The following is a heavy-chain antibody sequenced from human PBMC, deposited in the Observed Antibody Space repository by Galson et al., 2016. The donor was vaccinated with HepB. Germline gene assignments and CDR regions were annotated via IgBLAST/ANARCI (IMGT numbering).Heavy chain of an antibody. CDR3: ARDLGGYSGYGGNSFGMDV. Sequence: SLRLSCAGSGFIFSTYAMSWVRQAPGKGLEWVSGIRGSGGGIDYADSVKGRFTISRDNSKSTINLHMNSLRPEDTAVYYCARDLGGYSGYGGNSFGMDVWGQGTTVTVS. CDR2: IRGSGGGI. D-gene: IGHD5-12*01. CDR1: GFIFSTYA. J-gene: IGHJ6*02. V-gene: IGHV3-23*01.